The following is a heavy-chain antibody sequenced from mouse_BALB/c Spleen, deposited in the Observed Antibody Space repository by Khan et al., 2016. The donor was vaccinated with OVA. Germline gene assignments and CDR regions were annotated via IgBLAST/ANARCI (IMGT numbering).Heavy chain of an antibody. D-gene: IGHD1-1*01. CDR2: IDPFNGGT. Sequence: VQLKQSGPELMKPGASVKISCKASGYSFSTYYIHWVTRSHGKTLEWIGYIDPFNGGTTYNQNFKGKATLTVDKSSSTAYMHLTSLTSEDSAVYYCARHGRTSGFAYWGQGTLVTVSA. J-gene: IGHJ3*01. CDR3: ARHGRTSGFAY. CDR1: GYSFSTYY. V-gene: IGHV1S135*01.